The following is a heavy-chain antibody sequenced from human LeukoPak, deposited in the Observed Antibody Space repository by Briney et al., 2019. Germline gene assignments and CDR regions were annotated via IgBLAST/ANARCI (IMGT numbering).Heavy chain of an antibody. CDR1: GGSFSGYY. CDR3: ARGRTVTTWGYYYYYMDV. Sequence: SETLSLTCAVYGGSFSGYYWSWIRQPPGKGLEWIGEINHSGSTNYNPSLKSRVTISVDTSKNQFSLKLSSVTAADTAVYYCARGRTVTTWGYYYYYMDVWGKGITVTVSS. D-gene: IGHD4-17*01. CDR2: INHSGST. V-gene: IGHV4-34*01. J-gene: IGHJ6*03.